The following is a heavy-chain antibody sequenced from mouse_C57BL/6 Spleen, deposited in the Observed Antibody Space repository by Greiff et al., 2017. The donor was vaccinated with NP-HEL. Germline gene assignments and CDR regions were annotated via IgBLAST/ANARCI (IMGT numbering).Heavy chain of an antibody. Sequence: QVHVKQPGAELVRPGSSVKLSCKASGYTFTSYWMDWVKQRPGQGLEWIGNIYPSDSETHYNQKFKDKATLTVDKSSSTAYMQLSSLTSEDSAVYYCALIYYDYGYFDVWGTGTTVTVSS. CDR1: GYTFTSYW. D-gene: IGHD2-4*01. CDR2: IYPSDSET. CDR3: ALIYYDYGYFDV. V-gene: IGHV1-61*01. J-gene: IGHJ1*03.